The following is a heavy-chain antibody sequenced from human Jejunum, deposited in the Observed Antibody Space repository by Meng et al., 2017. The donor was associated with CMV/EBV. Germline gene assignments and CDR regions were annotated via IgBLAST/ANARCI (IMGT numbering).Heavy chain of an antibody. CDR2: IHTSGTT. J-gene: IGHJ4*02. V-gene: IGHV4-4*07. CDR1: DGSISSYY. Sequence: QGQLQESGPGLVKHPETLSLTCTVSDGSISSYYWSWIRQSAGKGLEWIGRIHTSGTTNYNPSLKSRVTLSLDTSKDQFSLKLTSVTAADTAVYYCAREKSSCTSSTCYGVDSWGQGTLVTVSS. CDR3: AREKSSCTSSTCYGVDS. D-gene: IGHD2-2*01.